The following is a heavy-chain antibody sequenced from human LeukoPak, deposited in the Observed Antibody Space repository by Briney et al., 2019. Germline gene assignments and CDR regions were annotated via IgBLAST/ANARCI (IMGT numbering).Heavy chain of an antibody. CDR3: AREALRLSRWFDP. J-gene: IGHJ5*02. Sequence: SETLSLTCTVSGGSISSGDYYWSWIRQPPGTGLEWIGYIYYSGSTYYNPSLKSRVTISVDTSNNQFSLKLSSVTAADTAVYYCAREALRLSRWFDPWGRGTLVTVSS. CDR1: GGSISSGDYY. V-gene: IGHV4-30-4*01. D-gene: IGHD4-17*01. CDR2: IYYSGST.